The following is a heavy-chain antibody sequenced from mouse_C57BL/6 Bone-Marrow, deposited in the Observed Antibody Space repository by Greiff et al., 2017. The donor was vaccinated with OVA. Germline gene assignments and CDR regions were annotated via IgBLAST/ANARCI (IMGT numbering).Heavy chain of an antibody. J-gene: IGHJ1*03. CDR1: GFTFSDFY. CDR2: SRNKANDYTT. Sequence: EVKLVESGGGLVQSGRSLRLSCATSGFTFSDFYMEWVRQAPGKGLEWIAASRNKANDYTTEYSASVKARFIVSRDTSQSILYLQMNALRAEDTAIYYCARDDYYWYFDVWGRGTTVTVSS. CDR3: ARDDYYWYFDV. V-gene: IGHV7-1*01.